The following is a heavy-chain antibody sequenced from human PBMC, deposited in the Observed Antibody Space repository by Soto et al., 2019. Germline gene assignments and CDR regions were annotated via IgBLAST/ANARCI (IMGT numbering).Heavy chain of an antibody. D-gene: IGHD3-10*01. Sequence: SETLSLTCAVSGGSISSGGYSWSWIRQPPGKGLEWIGYIYHSGSTYYNPSLKSRVTISVDRSKNQFSLKLSSVTAADTAVYYCARVHDYYGSGSYTNWFDPWGQGTLVTAPQ. J-gene: IGHJ5*02. CDR1: GGSISSGGYS. CDR3: ARVHDYYGSGSYTNWFDP. CDR2: IYHSGST. V-gene: IGHV4-30-2*01.